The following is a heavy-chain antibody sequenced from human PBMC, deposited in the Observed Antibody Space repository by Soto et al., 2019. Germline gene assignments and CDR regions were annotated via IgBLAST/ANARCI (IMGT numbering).Heavy chain of an antibody. Sequence: EVQLVESGGGLVQPGGSLRLSCAASGFTFSSYAMHWVRQAPGKGLEYVSAISSNGGSTYYANSVKGRFTISRDNPKNTLYLQMSSLRAEDMAVYHIARDVFDTYGMDVWCQGTTVTVPS. V-gene: IGHV3-64*01. CDR2: ISSNGGST. CDR1: GFTFSSYA. CDR3: ARDVFDTYGMDV. D-gene: IGHD3-16*01. J-gene: IGHJ6*02.